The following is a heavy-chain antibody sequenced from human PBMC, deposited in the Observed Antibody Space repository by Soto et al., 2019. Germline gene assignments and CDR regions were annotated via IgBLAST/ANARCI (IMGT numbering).Heavy chain of an antibody. Sequence: SETLSLTCTVSGGSISSSSYYWGWIRQPPGKGLEWIGSIYYSGSTYYNPSLKSRVTISVDTSKNQFSLKLSSVTAADTAVYYCARHSRSSWWFDYWGQGTLVTVSS. CDR2: IYYSGST. V-gene: IGHV4-39*01. D-gene: IGHD6-13*01. CDR3: ARHSRSSWWFDY. CDR1: GGSISSSSYY. J-gene: IGHJ4*02.